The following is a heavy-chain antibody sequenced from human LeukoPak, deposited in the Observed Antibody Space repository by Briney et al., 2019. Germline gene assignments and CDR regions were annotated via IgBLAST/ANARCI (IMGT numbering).Heavy chain of an antibody. V-gene: IGHV3-30-3*01. D-gene: IGHD2-2*01. CDR2: ISYDGSNK. CDR1: GFTFSSYA. Sequence: GGSLRLSCAASGFTFSSYAMHWVRQAPGKGLEWVAVISYDGSNKYYADSVKGRFTISRDNSKNTLYLQMNSLRAEDTVVYYCARVAELYCSSTSCYQGGDYWGQGTLVTVSS. J-gene: IGHJ4*02. CDR3: ARVAELYCSSTSCYQGGDY.